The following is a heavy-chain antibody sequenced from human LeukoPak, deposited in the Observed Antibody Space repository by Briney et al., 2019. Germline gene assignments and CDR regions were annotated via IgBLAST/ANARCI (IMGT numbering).Heavy chain of an antibody. Sequence: KGGESLKISCKGSGYSFISNWIGWVRQMPGKGLEWMGFVYPGDSDTKYSASFQGQVTISADKSIRTAYLQWSSLKPSDTGIYYCVRQGSGQWLNFDYWGQGSLVTVSS. CDR3: VRQGSGQWLNFDY. V-gene: IGHV5-51*01. D-gene: IGHD6-19*01. J-gene: IGHJ4*02. CDR2: VYPGDSDT. CDR1: GYSFISNW.